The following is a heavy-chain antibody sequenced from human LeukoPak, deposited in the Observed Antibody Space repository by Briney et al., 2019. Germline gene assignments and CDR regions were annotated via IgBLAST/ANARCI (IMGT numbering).Heavy chain of an antibody. CDR2: IYYSGST. CDR3: ASQSGSGSYYYYYYMDV. D-gene: IGHD1-26*01. Sequence: SETLSLTCTVSGGSISSSSYYWGWIRQPPGKGLERIGSIYYSGSTYYNPSLKSRVTISVDTSKNQFSLKLSSVTAADTAVYYCASQSGSGSYYYYYYMDVWGKGTTVTISS. J-gene: IGHJ6*03. V-gene: IGHV4-39*01. CDR1: GGSISSSSYY.